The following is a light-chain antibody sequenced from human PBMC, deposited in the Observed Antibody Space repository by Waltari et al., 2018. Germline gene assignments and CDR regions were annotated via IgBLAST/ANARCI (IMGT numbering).Light chain of an antibody. CDR2: KAS. CDR3: QHYNNYPYT. V-gene: IGKV1-5*03. J-gene: IGKJ2*01. Sequence: DIQMTQSPSTLSASVGDRVSITCRASQGISSWLAWYQQKPGKAPKLLIYKASSLESGVPSRFSGSGSGTEFTLTISSLQPDDFATYYCQHYNNYPYTFGQGTKLEIK. CDR1: QGISSW.